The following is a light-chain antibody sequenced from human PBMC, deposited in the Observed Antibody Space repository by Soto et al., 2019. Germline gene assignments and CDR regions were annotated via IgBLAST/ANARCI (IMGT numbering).Light chain of an antibody. V-gene: IGKV1-9*01. J-gene: IGKJ4*01. CDR3: QQLNSYPLT. Sequence: DIQLTQSPSFLSASVGDRVTITCRASQGISSYLAWYQQKPGKVPKLLIYAASTLQSGVPSIFSGSGSGTEFTLTISSLQPEDFATYYCQQLNSYPLTFGGGTKVEIK. CDR1: QGISSY. CDR2: AAS.